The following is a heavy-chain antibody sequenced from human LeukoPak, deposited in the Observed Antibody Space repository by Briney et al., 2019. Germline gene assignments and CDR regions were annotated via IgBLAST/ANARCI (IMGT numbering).Heavy chain of an antibody. J-gene: IGHJ4*02. Sequence: HPGGSPRLSCAASGFTFNSYAMSWVRQAPGKGLEWVSGIFGSGGSAHYADSVKGRFAISRDNSKNRVYLQMNSLRAEDTAVYCAKTATGYSSGHYPGWPVDYWGQGTLVTVSS. CDR3: AKTATGYSSGHYPGWPVDY. D-gene: IGHD6-19*01. V-gene: IGHV3-23*01. CDR1: GFTFNSYA. CDR2: IFGSGGSA.